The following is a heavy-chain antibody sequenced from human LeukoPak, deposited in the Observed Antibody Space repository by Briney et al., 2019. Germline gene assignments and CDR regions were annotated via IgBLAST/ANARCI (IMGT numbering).Heavy chain of an antibody. CDR2: VSAYNGNT. CDR3: AKENNRQCPATETNSGDY. Sequence: ASVMVSCKASGYTFTSCGISWVLQAPGQGLEWMGWVSAYNGNTNYAQMLQGRVTMTTDTSTSTAYMELRSLRSDNTAVYYCAKENNRQCPATETNSGDYWGQGTLVTASS. V-gene: IGHV1-18*01. D-gene: IGHD4-11*01. J-gene: IGHJ4*02. CDR1: GYTFTSCG.